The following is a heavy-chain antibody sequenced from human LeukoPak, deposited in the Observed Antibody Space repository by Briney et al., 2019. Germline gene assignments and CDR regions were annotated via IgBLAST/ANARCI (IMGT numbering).Heavy chain of an antibody. CDR3: ARDYYGFDFGLDV. D-gene: IGHD3-10*01. CDR1: GFTFSSYW. V-gene: IGHV3-7*01. J-gene: IGHJ6*02. Sequence: PGGSLRLSWAASGFTFSSYWMSWVRQAPGKGLEWVANIKQDGSEKYYVDSVKGRFTISRDNAKNSLYLQMNSLRAEDTAVYYCARDYYGFDFGLDVWGQGTTVTVSS. CDR2: IKQDGSEK.